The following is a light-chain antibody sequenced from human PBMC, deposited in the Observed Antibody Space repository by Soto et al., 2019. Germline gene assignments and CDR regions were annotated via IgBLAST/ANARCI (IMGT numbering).Light chain of an antibody. CDR1: QDLLHSNGYNY. CDR3: MQTLQTPPWT. CDR2: LGS. V-gene: IGKV2-28*01. J-gene: IGKJ1*01. Sequence: DIVMTPSPLSLPVTPGEPASISCRSSQDLLHSNGYNYLDWYLQKPGQAPQLLIYLGSHRASGVPDRFSGSGSGTDFTLKISRVEAEDVGVYYCMQTLQTPPWTFGQGTRVEIK.